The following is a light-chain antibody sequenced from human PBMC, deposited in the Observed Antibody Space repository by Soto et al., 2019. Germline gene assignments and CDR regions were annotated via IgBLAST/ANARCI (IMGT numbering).Light chain of an antibody. CDR1: QSVGSN. CDR3: QQYIDWPET. J-gene: IGKJ2*01. V-gene: IGKV3D-15*01. Sequence: EIVMTQSPATLSVSPGERATLSCRASQSVGSNLAWYQQKPGQAPSLLISGASTRATGIPARFSGSGSGTEFTLTISSLQSEDFAVYYCQQYIDWPETFGQGTKLEIK. CDR2: GAS.